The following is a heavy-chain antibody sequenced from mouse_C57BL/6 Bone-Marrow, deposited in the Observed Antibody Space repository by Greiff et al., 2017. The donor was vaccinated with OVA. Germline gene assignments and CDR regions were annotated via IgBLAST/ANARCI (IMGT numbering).Heavy chain of an antibody. Sequence: EVQRVESGGGLVKPGGSLKLSCAASGFTFSSYAMSWVRQTPEKRLEWVATISDGGSYTYYPDNVKGRFTISRDNAKNNLYLQMSHLKSEDTAMYYCARAFYDYDSFAYWGQGTLVTVSA. CDR2: ISDGGSYT. D-gene: IGHD2-4*01. CDR3: ARAFYDYDSFAY. CDR1: GFTFSSYA. V-gene: IGHV5-4*01. J-gene: IGHJ3*01.